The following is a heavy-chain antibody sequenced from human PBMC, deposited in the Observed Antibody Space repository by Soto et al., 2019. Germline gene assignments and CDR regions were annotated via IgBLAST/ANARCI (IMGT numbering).Heavy chain of an antibody. D-gene: IGHD4-17*01. Sequence: SVKVSCKASGGTFSSYAISWVRQAPGQGLEWMGGIIPIFGTANYAQKFQGRVTITADESTSTAYMELSSLRSEDTAVYYCARTNDYGGEFDYWGQGTLVTVSS. CDR3: ARTNDYGGEFDY. V-gene: IGHV1-69*13. CDR1: GGTFSSYA. J-gene: IGHJ4*02. CDR2: IIPIFGTA.